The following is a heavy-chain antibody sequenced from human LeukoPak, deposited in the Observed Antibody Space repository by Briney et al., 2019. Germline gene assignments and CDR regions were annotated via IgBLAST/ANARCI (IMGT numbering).Heavy chain of an antibody. D-gene: IGHD4-11*01. J-gene: IGHJ4*01. CDR1: IDSFTNYY. CDR2: IFHGGST. V-gene: IGHV4-34*12. CDR3: ATSQGYSNVLGGDYFDY. Sequence: ASETLSLTCAVYIDSFTNYYWNWIRQTPGKGLEWIGEIFHGGSTNYNPSLKSRVTISGDKSRNLISLKVSSVTAADTAVYYCATSQGYSNVLGGDYFDYWGHGTLVTVSS.